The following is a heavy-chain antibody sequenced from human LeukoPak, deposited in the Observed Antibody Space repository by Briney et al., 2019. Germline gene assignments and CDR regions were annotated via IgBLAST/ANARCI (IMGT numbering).Heavy chain of an antibody. CDR2: IYTSGST. Sequence: SETLSLTCTVSGGPISSYYWSWIRQPAGKGLEWIGRIYTSGSTNYNPSLKSRVTMSVDTSKNQFSLKLSSVIAADTAVYYCARATRTYYYGSGSYPFDYWGQGTLVTVSS. J-gene: IGHJ4*02. D-gene: IGHD3-10*01. CDR3: ARATRTYYYGSGSYPFDY. V-gene: IGHV4-4*07. CDR1: GGPISSYY.